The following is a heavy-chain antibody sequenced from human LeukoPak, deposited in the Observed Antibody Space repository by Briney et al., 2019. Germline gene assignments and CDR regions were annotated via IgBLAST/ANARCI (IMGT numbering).Heavy chain of an antibody. D-gene: IGHD5-18*01. V-gene: IGHV1-18*01. J-gene: IGHJ2*01. Sequence: ASVKVSCKASGYTFTSYGISWVRQAPGQGLEWMGWISAYNGNTNYAQKLQGRVTMTTDTSTSTVYMELSSLRSEDTAVYYCARVRETWIQLWPDWYFDLWGRGTLVTVSS. CDR1: GYTFTSYG. CDR3: ARVRETWIQLWPDWYFDL. CDR2: ISAYNGNT.